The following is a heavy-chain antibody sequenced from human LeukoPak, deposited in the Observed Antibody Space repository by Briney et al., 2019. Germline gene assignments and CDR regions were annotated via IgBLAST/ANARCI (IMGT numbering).Heavy chain of an antibody. CDR1: GGSISSGDYY. CDR2: IYYSGST. J-gene: IGHJ3*02. Sequence: SETLSLTCTVSGGSISSGDYYWSWIRQPPGKGLEWIGYIYYSGSTYYNPSLKSRVTISVDTSKKQFSLKLSSVTAADTAVYYCARAEVGVAAAGTAYDAFDIWGQGTMVTVSS. CDR3: ARAEVGVAAAGTAYDAFDI. V-gene: IGHV4-30-4*08. D-gene: IGHD6-13*01.